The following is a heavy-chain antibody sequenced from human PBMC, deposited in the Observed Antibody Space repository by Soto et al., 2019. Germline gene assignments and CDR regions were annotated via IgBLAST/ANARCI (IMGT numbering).Heavy chain of an antibody. Sequence: GGSLRLSCEASGLHIRSYARSWVRKTPGKGLEWVSAISGSGGSTYYADSVKGRFTISRDNSKNTLYLQMNSLRAEDTAVYYCAKDPRDSSGWYSTFDYWGQGTLVTVSS. D-gene: IGHD6-19*01. V-gene: IGHV3-23*01. J-gene: IGHJ4*02. CDR2: ISGSGGST. CDR3: AKDPRDSSGWYSTFDY. CDR1: GLHIRSYA.